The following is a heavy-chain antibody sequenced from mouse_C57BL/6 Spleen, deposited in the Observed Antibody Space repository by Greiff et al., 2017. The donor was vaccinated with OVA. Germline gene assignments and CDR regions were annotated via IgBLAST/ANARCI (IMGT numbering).Heavy chain of an antibody. CDR2: IDPSDSYT. CDR1: GYTFTSYW. D-gene: IGHD3-2*02. J-gene: IGHJ2*01. CDR3: ARGITAQVFDD. Sequence: QVQLKQPGAELVKPGASVKLSCKASGYTFTSYWMQWVKQRPGQGLEWIGEIDPSDSYTNYNQKFKGKATLTVDTSSSTAYMQLSSLTSEDSAVYYCARGITAQVFDDWGQGTTLTVSS. V-gene: IGHV1-50*01.